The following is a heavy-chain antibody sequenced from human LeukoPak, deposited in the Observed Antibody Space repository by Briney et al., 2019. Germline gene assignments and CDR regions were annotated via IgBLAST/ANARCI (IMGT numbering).Heavy chain of an antibody. CDR2: INHSGST. V-gene: IGHV4-34*01. D-gene: IGHD6-6*01. Sequence: SETLSLTCAVYGGSFSGYYWSWIRQPPGKGLEWIGEINHSGSTNYNPSLKSRVTISVDTSKNQFSLKLSSVTAADTAVYYCARGLTQLVHPYYFDYWGQGTLVTVSS. CDR1: GGSFSGYY. J-gene: IGHJ4*02. CDR3: ARGLTQLVHPYYFDY.